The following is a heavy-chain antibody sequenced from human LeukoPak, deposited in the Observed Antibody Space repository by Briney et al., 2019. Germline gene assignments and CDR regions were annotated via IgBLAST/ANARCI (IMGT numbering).Heavy chain of an antibody. CDR1: GGTFSSYA. V-gene: IGHV1-69*04. CDR2: IIPILGIA. D-gene: IGHD6-6*01. Sequence: SVKVSCKASGGTFSSYAISWVRQAPGQGLEWMGRIIPILGIANYAQKFQGRVTITADKSTSTAYMELSSLRSEDTAVYYCARVGVAARLGLYAFDIWGQGTMVTVSS. J-gene: IGHJ3*02. CDR3: ARVGVAARLGLYAFDI.